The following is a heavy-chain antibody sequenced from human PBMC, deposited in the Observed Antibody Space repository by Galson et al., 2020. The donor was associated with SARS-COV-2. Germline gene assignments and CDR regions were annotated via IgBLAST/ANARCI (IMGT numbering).Heavy chain of an antibody. D-gene: IGHD1-26*01. CDR3: AKLAEGRRSSEDY. CDR2: ITHDGST. V-gene: IGHV4-59*08. CDR1: IGSLTSHY. Sequence: ETSETLSLTCAVAIGSLTSHYWSWIRQAPVKGLERIGYITHDGSTTYNPSLKSRVTISIDTSKNQFSLRLTSVTAADTALYYCAKLAEGRRSSEDYWGQGTRVTVSS. J-gene: IGHJ4*02.